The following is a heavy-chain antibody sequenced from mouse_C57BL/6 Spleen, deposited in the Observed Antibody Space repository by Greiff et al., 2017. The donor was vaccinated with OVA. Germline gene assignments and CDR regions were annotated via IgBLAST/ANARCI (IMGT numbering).Heavy chain of an antibody. CDR1: GYTFTSYG. CDR3: ARPLTGTPWYFDV. CDR2: IYPRSGNT. D-gene: IGHD2-14*01. J-gene: IGHJ1*03. V-gene: IGHV1-81*01. Sequence: QVHVKQSGAELARPGASVKLSCKASGYTFTSYGISWVKQRTGQGLEWIGEIYPRSGNTYYNEKFKGKATLTADKSSSTAYMELRSLTSEDSAVYFCARPLTGTPWYFDVWGTGTTVTVSS.